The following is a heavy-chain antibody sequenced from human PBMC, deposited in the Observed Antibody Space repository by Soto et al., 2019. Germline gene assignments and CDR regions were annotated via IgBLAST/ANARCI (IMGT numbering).Heavy chain of an antibody. D-gene: IGHD1-1*01. CDR2: ISGSGGSGRG. CDR1: GFSFRKYA. J-gene: IGHJ4*02. V-gene: IGHV3-23*01. Sequence: EVQLLESGGGLVQPGGSLRLSCVGSGFSFRKYAMNWVRQAPGKGLEWVSGISGSGGSGRGFYADPVKGRFTLSREQFKNKLVPRKKRLKCEGTAGIYCAEGLDDFKCPVGFWGPGTLVTVSS. CDR3: AEGLDDFKCPVGF.